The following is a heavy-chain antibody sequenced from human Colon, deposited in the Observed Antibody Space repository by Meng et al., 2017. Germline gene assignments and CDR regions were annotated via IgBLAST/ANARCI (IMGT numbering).Heavy chain of an antibody. J-gene: IGHJ4*02. D-gene: IGHD3-22*01. CDR1: GGSISSNY. Sequence: SETLSLTCSVSGGSISSNYWSWIRQPPGKGLEWIGCIHYSGSTNYNPSLKNRVTISLDTSKNQFSLKLSSVTAADTAVYYCARGFASGGYYNWIDYWGQGTRVTVSS. CDR2: IHYSGST. CDR3: ARGFASGGYYNWIDY. V-gene: IGHV4-59*01.